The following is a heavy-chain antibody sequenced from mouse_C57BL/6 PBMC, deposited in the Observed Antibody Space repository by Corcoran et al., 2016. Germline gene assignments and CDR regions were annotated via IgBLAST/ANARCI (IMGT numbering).Heavy chain of an antibody. CDR1: GYTFTDYY. CDR2: IFPGSGST. D-gene: IGHD2-12*01. J-gene: IGHJ1*03. Sequence: QVQLQQSGPDLMKPGASVKISCKASGYTFTDYYINWVKQRPGQGLEWIGWIFPGSGSTYYNEKFKGKATLTVDKSSSTAYMLLSSLTSEDSAVYFCARGCLYSYSYFDVWGTGTTVTVSS. CDR3: ARGCLYSYSYFDV. V-gene: IGHV1-75*01.